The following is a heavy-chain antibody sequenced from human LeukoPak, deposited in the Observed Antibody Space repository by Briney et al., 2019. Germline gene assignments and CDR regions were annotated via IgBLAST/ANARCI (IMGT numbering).Heavy chain of an antibody. Sequence: GGSLRLSCAASGFTFSSYAMSWVRQAPGKGLEWVSAINGPGTTFYADIVKGRFSVSRDISKNTLSLEMNSLRAEDTAVYYCVNESPHPVGGTSRIYYFDNWGQGTLVTVSS. CDR2: INGPGTT. CDR3: VNESPHPVGGTSRIYYFDN. CDR1: GFTFSSYA. D-gene: IGHD1-26*01. V-gene: IGHV3-23*01. J-gene: IGHJ4*02.